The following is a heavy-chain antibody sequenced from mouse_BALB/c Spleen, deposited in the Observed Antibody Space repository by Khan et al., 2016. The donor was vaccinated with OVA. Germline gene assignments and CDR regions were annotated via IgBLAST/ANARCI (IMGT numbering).Heavy chain of an antibody. D-gene: IGHD1-1*01. CDR3: ARPYYGSAWFAY. V-gene: IGHV2-9*02. J-gene: IGHJ3*01. Sequence: QVQLKQSGPGLVAPSQSLSITCTVSGFSLTNYGVHWVRQPPREGLEWLGVIWAGGSTNYNSALMSRLSISKDHSKSQVFLKMNSLQTNDTAMYYCARPYYGSAWFAYWGQGTLVTVSA. CDR1: GFSLTNYG. CDR2: IWAGGST.